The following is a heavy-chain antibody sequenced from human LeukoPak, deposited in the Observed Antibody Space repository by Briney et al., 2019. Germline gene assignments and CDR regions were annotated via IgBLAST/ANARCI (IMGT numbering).Heavy chain of an antibody. CDR1: GGTFSSYA. V-gene: IGHV1-69*04. CDR3: ASPSISLNYYYYGMDV. D-gene: IGHD6-6*01. Sequence: SVKVSCKAPGGTFSSYAISWVRQAPGQGLEWMGRIIPILGIANYAQKFQGRVTITADKSTSTAYMELSSLRSEDTAVYYCASPSISLNYYYYGMDVWGQGTTVTVSS. CDR2: IIPILGIA. J-gene: IGHJ6*02.